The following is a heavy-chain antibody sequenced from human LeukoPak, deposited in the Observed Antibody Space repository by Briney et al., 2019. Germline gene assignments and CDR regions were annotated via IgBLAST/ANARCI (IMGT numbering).Heavy chain of an antibody. J-gene: IGHJ6*03. D-gene: IGHD5-12*01. CDR3: ARTPMGGSFYMDV. Sequence: ASVKVSCKASGYRFRDYYIHWVRQAPGQGLEWMGWINPNSDGTDYAQKFQGRVTMTWDTSISTAYMALSSLRSDDTAVFYCARTPMGGSFYMDVWGEGTAVIVSS. CDR2: INPNSDGT. V-gene: IGHV1-2*02. CDR1: GYRFRDYY.